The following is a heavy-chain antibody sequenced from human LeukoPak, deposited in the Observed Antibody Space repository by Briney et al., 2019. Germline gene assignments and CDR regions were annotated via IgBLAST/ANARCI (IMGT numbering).Heavy chain of an antibody. CDR2: IYSSGST. J-gene: IGHJ3*02. V-gene: IGHV4-59*12. D-gene: IGHD4-23*01. Sequence: PSETLSLTCTVSGGSISGYYWSWIRQPPGKGLEWIGYIYSSGSTNYNPSLKSRVTISIDTSKNQFSLKLSSVTAADTAVYYCARGYGDNSGAFDIWGQGTMVTVSS. CDR3: ARGYGDNSGAFDI. CDR1: GGSISGYY.